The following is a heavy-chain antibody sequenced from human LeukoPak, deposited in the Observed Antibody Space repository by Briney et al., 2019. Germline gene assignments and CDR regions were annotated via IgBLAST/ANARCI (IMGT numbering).Heavy chain of an antibody. D-gene: IGHD3-3*01. V-gene: IGHV1-69*05. CDR1: GGSFSSYA. J-gene: IGHJ6*03. CDR3: ARASIFGVVFYYMDV. CDR2: IVPVFGSA. Sequence: SVKVSCKASGGSFSSYAISWVRQAPGQGLEWLGGIVPVFGSANYARTFQGRLAITTDESTKTAYMELSSLIYEDTAVYYCARASIFGVVFYYMDVWGKGTSVTVSS.